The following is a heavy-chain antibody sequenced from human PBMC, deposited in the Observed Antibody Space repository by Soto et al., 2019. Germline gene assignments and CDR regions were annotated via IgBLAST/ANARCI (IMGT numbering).Heavy chain of an antibody. CDR1: GFTFSSYS. D-gene: IGHD5-18*01. J-gene: IGHJ6*02. CDR3: ARDRIVDTAMASYYYYGMDV. CDR2: ISSSSSTI. Sequence: EVQLVESGGGLVQPGGSLRLSCAASGFTFSSYSMNWVRQAPGKGLEWGSYISSSSSTIYYADSVKGRFTISRDNAKNSLYLQMNSLRDEDTAVYYCARDRIVDTAMASYYYYGMDVWGQGTTVAVSS. V-gene: IGHV3-48*02.